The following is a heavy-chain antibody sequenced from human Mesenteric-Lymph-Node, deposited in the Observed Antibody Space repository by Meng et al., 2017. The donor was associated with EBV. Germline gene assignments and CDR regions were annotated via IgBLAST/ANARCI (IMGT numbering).Heavy chain of an antibody. J-gene: IGHJ4*02. Sequence: QVTLQGCGPGLAKPSGTLSLTCDGSGDSISNTNWWNWVRQPPGKGLEWIGEVYHRGDTNYNPSLKSRVDISVDKSKNQFYLSLFSVTAADTAVYYCGRDQGRELINHWGQGTLVTVSS. D-gene: IGHD1-7*01. CDR3: GRDQGRELINH. V-gene: IGHV4-4*02. CDR1: GDSISNTNW. CDR2: VYHRGDT.